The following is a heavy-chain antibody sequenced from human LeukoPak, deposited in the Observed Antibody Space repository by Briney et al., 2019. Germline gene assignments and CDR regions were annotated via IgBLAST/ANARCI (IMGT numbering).Heavy chain of an antibody. D-gene: IGHD1-26*01. J-gene: IGHJ5*02. CDR1: GFTFSSYA. CDR3: ARAPSGGWFDP. CDR2: ISYDGSNK. V-gene: IGHV3-30-3*01. Sequence: PGGSLRLSCAASGFTFSSYAMHWVRQAPGKGLEWVAVISYDGSNKYYADSVKGRFTISRDNSKNTLYLQMNSLRAEDTAVYYCARAPSGGWFDPWGQGTLVTVSS.